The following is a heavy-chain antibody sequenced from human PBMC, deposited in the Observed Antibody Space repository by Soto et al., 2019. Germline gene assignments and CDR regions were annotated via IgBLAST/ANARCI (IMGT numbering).Heavy chain of an antibody. CDR1: GYIFINHD. CDR3: ARVMKDEYGEYSRFDP. CDR2: INPITGNT. V-gene: IGHV1-8*01. Sequence: QVQLVQSGAEVKKPGASVKVSCKASGYIFINHDINWVRQAPGQGLEWMGWINPITGNTGDAQKLQGRVTMTRENSTRTAYMELSSLRSEDTAVYYCARVMKDEYGEYSRFDPWGQGTLVTVSS. J-gene: IGHJ5*02. D-gene: IGHD4-17*01.